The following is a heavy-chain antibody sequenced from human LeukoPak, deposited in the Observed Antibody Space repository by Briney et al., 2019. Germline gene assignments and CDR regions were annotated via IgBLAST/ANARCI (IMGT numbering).Heavy chain of an antibody. D-gene: IGHD6-19*01. J-gene: IGHJ5*02. CDR3: ARGALRWLVQNWFDP. CDR2: INHSGST. CDR1: GGSFSGYY. Sequence: PSETLSLTCAVYGGSFSGYYWSWIRQPPGKGLEWIGEINHSGSTNYNPSLKSRVTISVDTSKNQFSLKLSSVTAADTAVYYCARGALRWLVQNWFDPWGQGTLVTVSS. V-gene: IGHV4-34*01.